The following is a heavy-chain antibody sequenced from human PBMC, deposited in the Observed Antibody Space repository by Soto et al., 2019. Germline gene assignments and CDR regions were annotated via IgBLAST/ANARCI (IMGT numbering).Heavy chain of an antibody. Sequence: QVQLVQSGAEVKKPGASVKVSCKASGYTFTSYGISWVRQAPGQGLEWMGWISAYNGNTNYAQKLQGRVTMTTDPSTSTAYMELRSLRSDDTAVYYCARDPIKGYCISTSCQYGMDVWGQGTTVTVSS. D-gene: IGHD2-2*01. CDR2: ISAYNGNT. J-gene: IGHJ6*02. CDR1: GYTFTSYG. CDR3: ARDPIKGYCISTSCQYGMDV. V-gene: IGHV1-18*01.